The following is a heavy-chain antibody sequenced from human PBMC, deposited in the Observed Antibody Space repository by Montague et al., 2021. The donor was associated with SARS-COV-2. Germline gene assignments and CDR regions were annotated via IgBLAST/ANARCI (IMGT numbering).Heavy chain of an antibody. CDR1: GFSLSTSGMC. J-gene: IGHJ4*02. CDR2: IDWDDGK. D-gene: IGHD3-9*01. CDR3: ARIRDYDILTGSYSGFDY. V-gene: IGHV2-70*01. Sequence: PALGKPTQTLTLTCTFSGFSLSTSGMCVSWIRQPPGKALEWLALIDWDDGKYYSTSLKTRLTISKDTSKNQVVLTMTNMDPVDTATYYCARIRDYDILTGSYSGFDYWGQGTLVTVSS.